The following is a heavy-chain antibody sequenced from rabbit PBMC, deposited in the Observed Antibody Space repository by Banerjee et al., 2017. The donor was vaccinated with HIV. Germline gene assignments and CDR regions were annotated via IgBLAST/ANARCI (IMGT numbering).Heavy chain of an antibody. CDR2: IYAGKGST. Sequence: QLKETGGGLVQPGGSLTLSCKASGFDFSSYYMSWVRQAPGKGLEWIGIIYAGKGSTDYASWVNGRFTISSDNAQNTVDLQMNSLTAADTATYFCARDTAYGDYGYATGFDLWGPGTLVTVS. D-gene: IGHD6-1*01. V-gene: IGHV1S7*01. J-gene: IGHJ4*01. CDR1: GFDFSSYY. CDR3: ARDTAYGDYGYATGFDL.